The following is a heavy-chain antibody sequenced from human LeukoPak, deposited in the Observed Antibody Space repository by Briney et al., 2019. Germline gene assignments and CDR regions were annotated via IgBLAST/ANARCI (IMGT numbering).Heavy chain of an antibody. D-gene: IGHD3-3*01. CDR2: VYPGDSDT. CDR1: GYTFSSYW. CDR3: ARQNDFRLDY. Sequence: GESLKISCKGSGYTFSSYWIGWVRQMPGKGLEWMGIVYPGDSDTGYSPSLQGQVTISVDTSIGTAYLQWSSLKASDTAIYYCARQNDFRLDYWGQGTLVTVSS. V-gene: IGHV5-51*01. J-gene: IGHJ4*02.